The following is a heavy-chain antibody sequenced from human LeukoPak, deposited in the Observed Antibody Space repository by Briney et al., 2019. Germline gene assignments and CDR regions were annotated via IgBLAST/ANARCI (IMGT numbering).Heavy chain of an antibody. CDR3: ARASGYSSSWYGGVGRFHFDY. D-gene: IGHD6-13*01. V-gene: IGHV4-4*07. Sequence: SETLSLTCTVSGGSVSSYYWSWIRQPAGKGLEWIGRIYTSGSTNYNPSLKSRVTISVDTSKNQFSLKLSSVTAADTAVYYCARASGYSSSWYGGVGRFHFDYWGQGTLVTVSS. J-gene: IGHJ4*02. CDR1: GGSVSSYY. CDR2: IYTSGST.